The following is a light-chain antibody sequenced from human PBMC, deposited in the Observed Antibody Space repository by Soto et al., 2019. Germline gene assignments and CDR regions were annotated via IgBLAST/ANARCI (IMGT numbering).Light chain of an antibody. Sequence: EIVLTQSPGTLSLSPGEGATLSCRASQSFASSYLAWYQQKPGQAPRLIIYGASNRATGTPDRFSGGGSGTDFTLTISRLEPEDFAVYYCQQYGSSSYTFGQGTKLEIK. V-gene: IGKV3-20*01. J-gene: IGKJ2*01. CDR1: QSFASSY. CDR2: GAS. CDR3: QQYGSSSYT.